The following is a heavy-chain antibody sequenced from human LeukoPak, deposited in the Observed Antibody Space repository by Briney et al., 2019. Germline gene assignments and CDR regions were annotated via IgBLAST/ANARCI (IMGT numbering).Heavy chain of an antibody. D-gene: IGHD3-3*01. CDR2: IKQDGSEK. CDR1: GFTFNTYW. CDR3: ARDRYPLLEWFNDY. V-gene: IGHV3-7*01. J-gene: IGHJ4*02. Sequence: GGSLRLSCAASGFTFNTYWMSWVRQAPGKGLEWVANIKQDGSEKYYVDSVKGRFTISRDNAKNSLYLQMNSLRAEDMAVYYCARDRYPLLEWFNDYWGQGTLVTVSP.